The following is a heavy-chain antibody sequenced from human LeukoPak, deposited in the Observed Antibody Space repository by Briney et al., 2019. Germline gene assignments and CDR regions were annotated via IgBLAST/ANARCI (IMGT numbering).Heavy chain of an antibody. D-gene: IGHD2-15*01. CDR2: ISYDGSNK. Sequence: GGSLRLSCAASGFTFSSYAMHWVRQAPGEGLEWVAVISYDGSNKYYADSVKGRFTISRDNAKNSLFLQMNSLRAEDTAVYYCARVLRYCSGGNCYSGGLGYMDVWGKGTTVTISS. J-gene: IGHJ6*03. V-gene: IGHV3-30*04. CDR3: ARVLRYCSGGNCYSGGLGYMDV. CDR1: GFTFSSYA.